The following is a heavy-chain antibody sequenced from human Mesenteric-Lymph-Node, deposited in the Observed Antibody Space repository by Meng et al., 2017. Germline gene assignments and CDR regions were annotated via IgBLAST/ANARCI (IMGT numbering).Heavy chain of an antibody. J-gene: IGHJ6*02. CDR3: ARCITMVRVERDDYYYGMDV. V-gene: IGHV1-46*01. D-gene: IGHD3-10*01. CDR2: INPSGGST. CDR1: GYTFTSYD. Sequence: ASVKVSCKASGYTFTSYDINWVRQAPGQGLEWMGIINPSGGSTSYAQKFQGRVTMTRDTSTSTVYMELSSLRSEDTAVYYCARCITMVRVERDDYYYGMDVWGQGTTVTVSS.